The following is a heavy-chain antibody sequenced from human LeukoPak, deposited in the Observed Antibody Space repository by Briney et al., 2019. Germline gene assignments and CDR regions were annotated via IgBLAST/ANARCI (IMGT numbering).Heavy chain of an antibody. CDR1: GDSVSNNSAA. V-gene: IGHV6-1*01. CDR3: ARLKNEHLEYYYNYYMDV. D-gene: IGHD2/OR15-2a*01. Sequence: SQTLSLTCAISGDSVSNNSAAWNWIRQSPSRGLEWLGRTYFRSKSYNEYVVSVKRRIITNADTSKNQFSLQLNSVTPEDTAVYYCARLKNEHLEYYYNYYMDVWGKGTTVTVSS. CDR2: TYFRSKSYN. J-gene: IGHJ6*03.